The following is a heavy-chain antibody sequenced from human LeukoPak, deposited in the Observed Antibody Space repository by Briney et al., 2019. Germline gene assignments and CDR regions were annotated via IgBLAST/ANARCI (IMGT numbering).Heavy chain of an antibody. CDR3: GRARNWNYFYYYMDV. CDR2: IYHSGST. J-gene: IGHJ6*03. V-gene: IGHV4-4*02. D-gene: IGHD1-1*01. CDR1: GGSISSSNW. Sequence: SGTLSLTCAVSGGSISSSNWWSWVRQPPGKGLEWIGEIYHSGSTNYNPSLKSRVTISVDKSKNQFSLKLSSVTAADTAVYYCGRARNWNYFYYYMDVWGKGTTVTVSS.